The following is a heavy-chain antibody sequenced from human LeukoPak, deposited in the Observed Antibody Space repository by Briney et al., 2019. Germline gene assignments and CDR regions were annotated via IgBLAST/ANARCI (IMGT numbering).Heavy chain of an antibody. CDR1: GFPLSNYG. Sequence: GGSLSLSCAASGFPLSNYGRHGVRQAPGKGLEWVAVIWFDGSNQYYADSVKGRFTISRDNSKNTLYLQMNSLRAEDTAVYYCVKDDSGASDIDYWGQGTLVTVSS. J-gene: IGHJ4*02. CDR3: VKDDSGASDIDY. D-gene: IGHD4/OR15-4a*01. CDR2: IWFDGSNQ. V-gene: IGHV3-33*06.